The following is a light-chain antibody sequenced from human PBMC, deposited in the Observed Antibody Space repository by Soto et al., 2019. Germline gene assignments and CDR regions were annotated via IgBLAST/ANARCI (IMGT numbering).Light chain of an antibody. CDR2: DAS. J-gene: IGKJ1*01. Sequence: DIQMTQSPSTLSASVGDRVTITCRVSQSISTWLAWYQQKPGQPPKLLIYDASTLQSGVPSRFSGSGSGTEFTLTINSLQPDDFAAYYCLHYSSYSGTFGQGTKVEVK. CDR1: QSISTW. V-gene: IGKV1-5*01. CDR3: LHYSSYSGT.